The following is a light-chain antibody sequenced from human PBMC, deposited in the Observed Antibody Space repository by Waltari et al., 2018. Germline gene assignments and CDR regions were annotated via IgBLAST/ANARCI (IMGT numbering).Light chain of an antibody. J-gene: IGKJ1*01. CDR3: QQSYSTPWT. CDR2: AAS. V-gene: IGKV1-39*01. Sequence: DIQMTQSPSSLSASVGDRVTITCRASQSISSYLNWYQQKPGKAPKVLISAASSLQSGVASRFSGSGSGTDFTLTSSSLQPEDFATYYCQQSYSTPWTFGQGTKVEIK. CDR1: QSISSY.